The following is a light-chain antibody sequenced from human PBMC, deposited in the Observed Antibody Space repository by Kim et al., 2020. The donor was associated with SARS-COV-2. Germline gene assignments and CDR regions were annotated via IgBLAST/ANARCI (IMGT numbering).Light chain of an antibody. CDR1: NIGSKN. Sequence: SYELTQPLSVSVALGQTARITCGGNNIGSKNVHWYQQKSGQAPVVVIYRDSNRPSGTPERFSGSNSENTATLTISRAQAGDEADYYCQVWDSSTGVFGTGTRSPS. CDR3: QVWDSSTGV. V-gene: IGLV3-9*01. CDR2: RDS. J-gene: IGLJ1*01.